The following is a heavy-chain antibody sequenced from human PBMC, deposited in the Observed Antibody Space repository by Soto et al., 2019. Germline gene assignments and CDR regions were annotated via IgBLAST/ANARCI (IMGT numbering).Heavy chain of an antibody. D-gene: IGHD6-13*01. J-gene: IGHJ6*02. Sequence: PSETLTLTCTVSGGSISSVGYYWSWIRQHPGKGLEWIGYIYYSGNTYYNPSLKSRVTVSVDTSKNQFSLKLSSVTAADTAVYYCARGGSSWYYYGMDVWGQGTTVTVSS. V-gene: IGHV4-31*03. CDR1: GGSISSVGYY. CDR3: ARGGSSWYYYGMDV. CDR2: IYYSGNT.